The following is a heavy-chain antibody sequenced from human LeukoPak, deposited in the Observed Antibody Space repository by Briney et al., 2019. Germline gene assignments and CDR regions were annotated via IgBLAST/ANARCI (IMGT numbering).Heavy chain of an antibody. CDR2: INALFRTA. CDR1: GNTFTIYS. V-gene: IGHV1-69*13. J-gene: IGHJ4*02. D-gene: IGHD2-21*01. Sequence: ASVKVSCRAPGNTFTIYSINWVRQAPGQGLEWMGGINALFRTANYAQKFQGRVSITADESTTTAFMELSSLRSEDTAIYFCAKRANCGGDCFAYDFWGQGTLVIVSS. CDR3: AKRANCGGDCFAYDF.